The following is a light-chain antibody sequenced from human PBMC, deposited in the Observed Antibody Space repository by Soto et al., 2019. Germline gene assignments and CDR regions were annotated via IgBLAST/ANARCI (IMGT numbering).Light chain of an antibody. Sequence: EMVVTQSPGTLSVSTGERATLSCRASQTISSNYLAWYQQKPGQAPSLLIYGTSSRATGIPDRFSGSGSGTDFTLTISRLEPEDSAIYYCQQYGSWTFGQGTKVEIK. J-gene: IGKJ1*01. V-gene: IGKV3-20*01. CDR3: QQYGSWT. CDR2: GTS. CDR1: QTISSNY.